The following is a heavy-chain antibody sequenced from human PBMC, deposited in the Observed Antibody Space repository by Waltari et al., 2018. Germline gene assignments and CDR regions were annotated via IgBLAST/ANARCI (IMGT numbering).Heavy chain of an antibody. D-gene: IGHD5-12*01. Sequence: EYGMSLVRQGPGKGVGLVSGINWNGGSTGYADSVKGRFTISRDNAKNSLYLQMNSLRAEDTALYHCARGRDSGYDLWGQGTLVTVSS. J-gene: IGHJ4*02. V-gene: IGHV3-20*01. CDR3: ARGRDSGYDL. CDR2: INWNGGST. CDR1: EYG.